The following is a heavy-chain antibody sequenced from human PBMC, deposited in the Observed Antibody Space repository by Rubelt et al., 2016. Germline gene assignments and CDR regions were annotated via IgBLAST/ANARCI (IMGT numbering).Heavy chain of an antibody. CDR3: AKAQTSSFYYYAMDV. J-gene: IGHJ6*02. Sequence: EVQLVESGGGLVKPGGSLRLSCAASGFTFSDSYMSWIRQAPGKGLEWVSAISDTSDSTYYADSVKGRFTISRDNSKNTLYLQMNSLRAEDTAVYFCAKAQTSSFYYYAMDVWGQGTTVTVSS. D-gene: IGHD2-2*01. CDR2: ISDTSDST. CDR1: GFTFSDSY. V-gene: IGHV3-23*04.